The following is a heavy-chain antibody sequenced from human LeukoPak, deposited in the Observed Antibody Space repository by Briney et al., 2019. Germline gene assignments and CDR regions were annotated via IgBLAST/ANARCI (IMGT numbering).Heavy chain of an antibody. Sequence: ASVKVSCKASGYTFTGYYMNWVRQAPGQGLERVGRINPNSGGTNDAQKFQGRVTMTRDTSISTAYMELSRLRSDDTAVYYCARDPVIAVAGSIDYWGQGTLVTVSS. D-gene: IGHD6-19*01. J-gene: IGHJ4*02. CDR2: INPNSGGT. CDR1: GYTFTGYY. V-gene: IGHV1-2*06. CDR3: ARDPVIAVAGSIDY.